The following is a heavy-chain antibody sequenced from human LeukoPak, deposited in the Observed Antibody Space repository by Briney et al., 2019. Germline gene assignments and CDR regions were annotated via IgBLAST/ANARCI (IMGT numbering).Heavy chain of an antibody. CDR2: ISSDGTKK. Sequence: GRSLRLSCAASGFTFNTYGMHWVRQAPGKGLEWVALISSDGTKKYYADSLKGRFTISRDNSQNTLYLQMNSRRAEDTAVFYCAKDPYGGNSPLYFDYWGQGTLVTVSS. CDR1: GFTFNTYG. D-gene: IGHD4-23*01. J-gene: IGHJ4*02. CDR3: AKDPYGGNSPLYFDY. V-gene: IGHV3-30*18.